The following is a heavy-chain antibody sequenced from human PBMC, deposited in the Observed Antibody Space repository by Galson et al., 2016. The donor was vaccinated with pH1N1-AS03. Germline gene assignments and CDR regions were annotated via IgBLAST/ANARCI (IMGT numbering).Heavy chain of an antibody. CDR3: ARERYTSGNGRYLFDY. V-gene: IGHV4-61*01. CDR2: IYYTEST. CDR1: GGSVTSDTYY. D-gene: IGHD1-26*01. J-gene: IGHJ4*02. Sequence: ETLSLTCTVSGGSVTSDTYYRTWIRQPPGKGLEWIGYIYYTESTNYNPSPKSRVTISIDTSKNRFSVKLSSVSAADTAAYYCARERYTSGNGRYLFDYWGQGILVTVSS.